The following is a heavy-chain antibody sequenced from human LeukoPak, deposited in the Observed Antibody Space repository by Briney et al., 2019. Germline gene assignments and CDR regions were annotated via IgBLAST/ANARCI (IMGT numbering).Heavy chain of an antibody. J-gene: IGHJ4*02. Sequence: ASVKVSCKTSGYTFTDYYIYWVRQAPGQGLEWMGQINSNSGGTNYAQKFQDRVTVTRDTSITTAYMELSRLKSDDTAVYYCARSISGSPRGGGGYWGQGTLVTVSS. CDR2: INSNSGGT. CDR3: ARSISGSPRGGGGY. V-gene: IGHV1-2*06. D-gene: IGHD1-26*01. CDR1: GYTFTDYY.